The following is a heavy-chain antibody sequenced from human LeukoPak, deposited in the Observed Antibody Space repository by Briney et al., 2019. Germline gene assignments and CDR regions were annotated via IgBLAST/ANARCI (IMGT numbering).Heavy chain of an antibody. CDR1: ALTVSSNY. V-gene: IGHV3-66*01. CDR2: IYSGGST. CDR3: ARDRCSGGSCAFDY. Sequence: GRSLRPSCAASALTVSSNYMSWVRHAPGKGLEWVSVIYSGGSTYYADPVKGRFTISRDNSKNTLYLQMNSLRAEDTAVYYCARDRCSGGSCAFDYWGQGTLVTVSS. D-gene: IGHD2-15*01. J-gene: IGHJ4*02.